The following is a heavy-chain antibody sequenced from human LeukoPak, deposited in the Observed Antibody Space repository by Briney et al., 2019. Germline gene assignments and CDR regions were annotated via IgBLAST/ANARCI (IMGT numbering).Heavy chain of an antibody. V-gene: IGHV3-7*01. CDR1: GFTFSTYW. D-gene: IGHD3-10*01. Sequence: GGSLRLSCAASGFTFSTYWMSWVRQAPGKGLEWVANVNQDGSEKSYVDSVKGRFTISRDNAKKSLYLQMNSLRAEDTAVYYCARDRVNYFDYWGQGTLVTVSS. CDR2: VNQDGSEK. CDR3: ARDRVNYFDY. J-gene: IGHJ4*02.